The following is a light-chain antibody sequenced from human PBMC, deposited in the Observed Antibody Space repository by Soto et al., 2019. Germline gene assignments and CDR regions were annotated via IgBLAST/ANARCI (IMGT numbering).Light chain of an antibody. CDR3: QQYGNYPTWK. Sequence: ESVLTQSPGTLSLSPGERATLSCRASQSVSSNYLAWYQQKPGQAPRLLIYGASTRATGIPERFSGSGSGTDFTLTISRLEPEDSAVYYCQQYGNYPTWKFGQGTKVEIK. V-gene: IGKV3-20*01. CDR2: GAS. CDR1: QSVSSNY. J-gene: IGKJ1*01.